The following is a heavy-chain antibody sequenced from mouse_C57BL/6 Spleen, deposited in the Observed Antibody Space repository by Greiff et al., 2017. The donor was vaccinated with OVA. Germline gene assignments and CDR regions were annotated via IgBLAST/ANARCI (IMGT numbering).Heavy chain of an antibody. CDR1: GYAFTNYL. V-gene: IGHV1-54*01. CDR2: INPGTGCT. CDR3: ARTTTVVGGYFDV. Sequence: QVQLQQSGAELVRPGTSVKVSCKASGYAFTNYLIDWVKQRPGKGLEWIGVINPGTGCTNYNQKFTGQATLHAYTSSSTAYMQLSSLTSEDSAVYFCARTTTVVGGYFDVWGTGTTVTGSS. J-gene: IGHJ1*03. D-gene: IGHD1-1*01.